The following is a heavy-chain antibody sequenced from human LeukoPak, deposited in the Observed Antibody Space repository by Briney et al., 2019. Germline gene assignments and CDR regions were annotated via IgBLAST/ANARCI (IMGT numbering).Heavy chain of an antibody. Sequence: PGGSLRLSCAASGFTFSSYSMNWVRQAPGKGPEWVSSISSSSSYIYYADSVKGRFTISRDNAKNSLYLQMNSLRAEDTAVYYCARGFCTSTSCFNDYWGQGTLVTVSS. J-gene: IGHJ4*02. CDR1: GFTFSSYS. CDR2: ISSSSSYI. V-gene: IGHV3-21*01. D-gene: IGHD2-2*01. CDR3: ARGFCTSTSCFNDY.